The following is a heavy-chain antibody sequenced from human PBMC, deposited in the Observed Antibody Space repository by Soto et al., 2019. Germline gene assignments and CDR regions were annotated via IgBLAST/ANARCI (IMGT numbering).Heavy chain of an antibody. D-gene: IGHD2-2*01. CDR2: ISGSGGST. V-gene: IGHV3-23*01. CDR3: AKDPEDIVVVPAAREFDY. J-gene: IGHJ4*02. Sequence: PGGSLRLSCAASGFTFSSYAMSWVRQAPGKGLEWVSAISGSGGSTYYADSMKGRFTISRDNSKNTLYLQMNSLRAEDTAVYYCAKDPEDIVVVPAAREFDYWGQGTLVTVSS. CDR1: GFTFSSYA.